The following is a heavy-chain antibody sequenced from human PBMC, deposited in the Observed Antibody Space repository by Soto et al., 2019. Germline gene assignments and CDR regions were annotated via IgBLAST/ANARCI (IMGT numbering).Heavy chain of an antibody. CDR1: GGSISSYY. CDR2: IYYSGST. Sequence: QVQLQESGPGLVKPSETLSLTCTVSGGSISSYYWSWIRQPPGKGLEWIGYIYYSGSTNYNPSLKSRVTISVDTSKNQFSLKLSSVTAAYTAVYYCARFNCYFDLWVRGTLVTVSS. V-gene: IGHV4-59*08. CDR3: ARFNCYFDL. J-gene: IGHJ2*01.